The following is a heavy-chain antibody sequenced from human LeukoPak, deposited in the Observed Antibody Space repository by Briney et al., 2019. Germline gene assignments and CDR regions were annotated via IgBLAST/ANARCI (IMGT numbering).Heavy chain of an antibody. V-gene: IGHV4-59*01. J-gene: IGHJ6*02. CDR2: IYYSGST. CDR3: ARDLTGLLWFGELPSGGMDV. D-gene: IGHD3-10*01. Sequence: SETLSLTCTVSGGSISSYYWSWIRQPPGKGLEWVGYIYYSGSTNYNPSLKSRVTISVDTSKNQFSLKLSSVTAADTAVYYCARDLTGLLWFGELPSGGMDVWGQGTTVTVSS. CDR1: GGSISSYY.